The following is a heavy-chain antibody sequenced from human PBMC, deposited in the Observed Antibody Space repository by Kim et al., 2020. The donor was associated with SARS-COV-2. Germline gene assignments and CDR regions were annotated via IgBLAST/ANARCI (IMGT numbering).Heavy chain of an antibody. Sequence: ADAVKGLFTISRDNAKNSLYLQMSSLRAEDTALYHCARVDTAMAGGGLNYWGQGTLVTVSS. CDR3: ARVDTAMAGGGLNY. V-gene: IGHV3-20*01. J-gene: IGHJ4*02. D-gene: IGHD5-18*01.